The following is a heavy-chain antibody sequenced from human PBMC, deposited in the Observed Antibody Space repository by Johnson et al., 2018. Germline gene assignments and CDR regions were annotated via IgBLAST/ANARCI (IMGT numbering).Heavy chain of an antibody. CDR2: IWDDESNK. V-gene: IGHV3-33*01. J-gene: IGHJ6*02. Sequence: VQLVQSGGGVVQPGRSLRLSCAASGLSFSSFGMYWVRQAPGKGLEWVAVIWDDESNKYHLDSVKGRFTISRDKSKNTLYLQMNSLRAEETAVYYCARDLYSSSSAWNHGMDVWGQGTTVIVSS. CDR1: GLSFSSFG. D-gene: IGHD6-6*01. CDR3: ARDLYSSSSAWNHGMDV.